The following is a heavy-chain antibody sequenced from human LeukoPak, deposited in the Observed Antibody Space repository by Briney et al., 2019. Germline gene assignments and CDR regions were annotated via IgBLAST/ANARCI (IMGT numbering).Heavy chain of an antibody. D-gene: IGHD3-22*01. CDR1: GGSISSSSYY. V-gene: IGHV4-39*01. J-gene: IGHJ4*02. CDR3: ARQRGRYYYDSSGYYYFDY. Sequence: PSETLSLTCTVSGGSISSSSYYWGWIRQPPGKGLEWIGSIYYSGSTYYNPSLKSRVTISVDTSKNQFSLKLSSVTAADTAVYYCARQRGRYYYDSSGYYYFDYWGQGTLVTVSS. CDR2: IYYSGST.